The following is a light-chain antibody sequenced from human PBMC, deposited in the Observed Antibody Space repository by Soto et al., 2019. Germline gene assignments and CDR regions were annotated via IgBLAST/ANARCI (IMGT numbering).Light chain of an antibody. J-gene: IGKJ5*01. CDR1: ETIRGL. Sequence: IVVPGGRATVYLCPGERATLSCRASETIRGLLAWYQQRPGQPPRLLIYDTSHSAPAIPARFSGSGSGTDFTLTISGLEPAHIGAYECEPRHKWSFTFGQGTRVDI. V-gene: IGKV3-11*01. CDR2: DTS. CDR3: EPRHKWSFT.